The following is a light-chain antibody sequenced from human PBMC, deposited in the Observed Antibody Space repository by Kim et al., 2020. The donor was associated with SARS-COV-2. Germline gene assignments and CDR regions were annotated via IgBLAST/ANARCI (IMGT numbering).Light chain of an antibody. Sequence: LSPRETATLACRASQRVSGNYLAWYQQKPGQAPRLLVYGAFSRATGIPDRISASGSGTDFTLTISGLEAEDFAVYFCQQYGDSHQTFGQGTKLEI. CDR3: QQYGDSHQT. CDR2: GAF. V-gene: IGKV3-20*01. CDR1: QRVSGNY. J-gene: IGKJ2*01.